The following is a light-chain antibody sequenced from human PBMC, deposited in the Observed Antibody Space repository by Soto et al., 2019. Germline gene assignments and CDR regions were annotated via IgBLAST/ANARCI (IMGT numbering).Light chain of an antibody. CDR3: AAWDDSLKGVV. V-gene: IGLV1-44*01. J-gene: IGLJ3*02. CDR2: SDN. CDR1: NSNIGSNT. Sequence: QSALTQPTSTSGTPGRRVSISCSGSNSNIGSNTVNWYQQLPGTAPKLLIYSDNQRPSGVPDRFSGSKSGTSASLAISGLQSEDEADYYCAAWDDSLKGVVFGGGTKLTVL.